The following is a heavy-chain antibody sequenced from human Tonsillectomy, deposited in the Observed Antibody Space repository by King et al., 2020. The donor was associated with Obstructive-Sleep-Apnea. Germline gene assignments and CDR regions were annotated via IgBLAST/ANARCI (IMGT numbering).Heavy chain of an antibody. J-gene: IGHJ3*02. CDR3: ARGGKIVVVVVKLGNDAFDI. D-gene: IGHD2-15*01. Sequence: QLVQSGAEVKKPGSSVKVSCKASGGTFSSYAISWVRQAPGQGREWMGGSIPILGIANYAQKFQGRVTITADKSTSTAYMELSSLRSEDTAVYYCARGGKIVVVVVKLGNDAFDIWGQGTMVTVSS. CDR2: SIPILGIA. CDR1: GGTFSSYA. V-gene: IGHV1-69*10.